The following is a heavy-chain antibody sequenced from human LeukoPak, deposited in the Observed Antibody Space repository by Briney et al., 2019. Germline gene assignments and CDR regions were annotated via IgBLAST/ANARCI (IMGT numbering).Heavy chain of an antibody. Sequence: PGGSLRLSCAASGFTFSSYWVSWVRQAPGKGLEWVANIKQDGSEKYYADSVKGRFTISRDNSKNTLYLQMNSLRAEDTAVYYCAKGSSGTTALDAFDIWGQGTMVTVSS. V-gene: IGHV3-7*01. J-gene: IGHJ3*02. CDR2: IKQDGSEK. D-gene: IGHD1-7*01. CDR3: AKGSSGTTALDAFDI. CDR1: GFTFSSYW.